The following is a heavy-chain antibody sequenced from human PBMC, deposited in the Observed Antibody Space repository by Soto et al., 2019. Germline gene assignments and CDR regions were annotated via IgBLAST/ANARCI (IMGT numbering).Heavy chain of an antibody. D-gene: IGHD2-15*01. CDR1: GGSISSYY. CDR3: ARRSFICSGGSCDRKTDAFDI. Sequence: SETLSLTCTVSGGSISSYYWSWIRQPPGKGLEWIGYIYYSGSTNYNPSLKSRVTISVDTSKNQFSLKLSSVTAADTAVYYCARRSFICSGGSCDRKTDAFDIWGQGTMVTVSS. V-gene: IGHV4-59*08. J-gene: IGHJ3*02. CDR2: IYYSGST.